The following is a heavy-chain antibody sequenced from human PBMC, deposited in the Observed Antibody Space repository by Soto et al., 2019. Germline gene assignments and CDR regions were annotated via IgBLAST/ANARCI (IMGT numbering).Heavy chain of an antibody. CDR3: ASEAPPVLRFLEWSPSPYGMDV. V-gene: IGHV1-46*01. CDR2: INPSGGST. Sequence: GASVKVSCKASGYTFTSYYMHWVRQAPGQGLEWMGIINPSGGSTSYAQKFQGRVTMTRDTSTSTVYMELSGLRSEDTAVYYCASEAPPVLRFLEWSPSPYGMDVWGQGTTVTVSS. D-gene: IGHD3-3*01. CDR1: GYTFTSYY. J-gene: IGHJ6*02.